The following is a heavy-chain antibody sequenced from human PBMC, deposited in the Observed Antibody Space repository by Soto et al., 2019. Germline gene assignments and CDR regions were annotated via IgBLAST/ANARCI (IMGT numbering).Heavy chain of an antibody. D-gene: IGHD3-22*01. CDR3: ARVLGRYYYDSSGYFYGMDV. J-gene: IGHJ6*02. CDR2: ISYDGSNK. CDR1: GFTFSSYA. V-gene: IGHV3-30-3*01. Sequence: LRLSCAASGFTFSSYAMHWVRQAPGKGLEWVAVISYDGSNKYYADSVKGRFTISRDNSKNTLYLQMNSLRAEDTAVYYCARVLGRYYYDSSGYFYGMDVWGQGTTVTVSS.